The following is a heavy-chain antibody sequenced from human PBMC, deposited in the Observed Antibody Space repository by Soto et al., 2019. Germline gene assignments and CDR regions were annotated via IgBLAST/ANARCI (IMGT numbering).Heavy chain of an antibody. CDR2: ISYDGSNK. CDR3: AKDSLGYCSGGSCYRY. CDR1: GFTFSSYG. J-gene: IGHJ4*02. V-gene: IGHV3-30*18. D-gene: IGHD2-15*01. Sequence: QVQLVESGGGVVQPGRSLRLSCAASGFTFSSYGMHWVRQAPGKGLEWVAVISYDGSNKYYADSVKGRFTISRDDSKNTLYLQMNSLRAEDTAVYYCAKDSLGYCSGGSCYRYWGQGTLVTVSS.